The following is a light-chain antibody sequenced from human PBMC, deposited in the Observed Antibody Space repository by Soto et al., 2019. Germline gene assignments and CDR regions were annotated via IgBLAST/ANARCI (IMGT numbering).Light chain of an antibody. CDR2: GAS. CDR3: QQYNNWPALT. Sequence: EIVMTQSPATLSVSPGERATLSCRASQSVSSNLAWYQQKPGQAPRLLIYGASTRATGIQPRFSGSRSGTEFTLTISSLQSEDFAVYYCQQYNNWPALTFGGGTKVEIK. V-gene: IGKV3-15*01. J-gene: IGKJ4*01. CDR1: QSVSSN.